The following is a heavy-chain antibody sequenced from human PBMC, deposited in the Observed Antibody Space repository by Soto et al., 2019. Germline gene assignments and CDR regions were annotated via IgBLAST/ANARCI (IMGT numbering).Heavy chain of an antibody. Sequence: QVQLVQSGAEVKKPGSSVKVSCKASGGTFSSYAISWVRQAPGQGLEWMGGIIPIFGTANYAQKFQGRVTMTADKSTSTAYMELSSLRSDDTAVYYCARGGYDNDYYYYCMDVWGQGTTVTVSS. CDR1: GGTFSSYA. CDR3: ARGGYDNDYYYYCMDV. D-gene: IGHD5-12*01. J-gene: IGHJ6*02. V-gene: IGHV1-69*06. CDR2: IIPIFGTA.